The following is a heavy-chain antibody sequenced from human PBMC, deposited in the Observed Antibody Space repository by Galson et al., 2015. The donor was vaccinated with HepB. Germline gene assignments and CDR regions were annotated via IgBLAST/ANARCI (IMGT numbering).Heavy chain of an antibody. D-gene: IGHD3-10*01. Sequence: SLRLSCAASGFTFSSYAMHWVRQAPGKGLEWVAVISYDGSNKYYADSVKGRFTISRDNSKNTLYLQMSSLRVEDTAVYYCARDWAGSFDYWGQGTLVSVSP. CDR1: GFTFSSYA. CDR3: ARDWAGSFDY. CDR2: ISYDGSNK. V-gene: IGHV3-30-3*01. J-gene: IGHJ4*02.